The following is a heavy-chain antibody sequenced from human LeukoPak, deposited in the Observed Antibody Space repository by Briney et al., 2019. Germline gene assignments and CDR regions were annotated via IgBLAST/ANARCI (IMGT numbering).Heavy chain of an antibody. CDR2: IRYDGSNK. J-gene: IGHJ4*02. Sequence: GGSLRLSSAASGFTFSSYGMHWVRQAPGKGLEWVAFIRYDGSNKYYADSVKGRFTISRDNSKNTLYLQMNSLRAEDTAVYYCAKVLVGATRFFDYWGQGTLVTVSS. CDR1: GFTFSSYG. V-gene: IGHV3-30*02. CDR3: AKVLVGATRFFDY. D-gene: IGHD1-26*01.